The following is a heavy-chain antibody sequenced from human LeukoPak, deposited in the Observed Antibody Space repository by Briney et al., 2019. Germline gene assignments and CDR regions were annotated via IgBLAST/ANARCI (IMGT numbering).Heavy chain of an antibody. CDR3: AREIKRYYYYYGMDV. V-gene: IGHV3-7*01. Sequence: GGSLRLSCAASGFSFSNFWMSWVRQAPGKGLEWVANIKQDGSEKYYVDSVKGRFTISRDNAKNSLYLQMNSLRAEDTAVYYCAREIKRYYYYYGMDVWGQGTTVTVSS. J-gene: IGHJ6*02. CDR1: GFSFSNFW. CDR2: IKQDGSEK.